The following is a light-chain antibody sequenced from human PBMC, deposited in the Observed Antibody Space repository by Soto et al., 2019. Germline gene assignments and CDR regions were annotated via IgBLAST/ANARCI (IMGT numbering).Light chain of an antibody. Sequence: QSALTQPRSVSGSPGQSVTISCTGTSSDVGGYNYVSWYQLHTGKAPKLMIYDVSKRPSGVPDRFSGSKSGNTASLTISGLQAEDEADYYCCSYAGSYTYVVFGGGTKLTVL. V-gene: IGLV2-11*01. CDR1: SSDVGGYNY. CDR3: CSYAGSYTYVV. CDR2: DVS. J-gene: IGLJ2*01.